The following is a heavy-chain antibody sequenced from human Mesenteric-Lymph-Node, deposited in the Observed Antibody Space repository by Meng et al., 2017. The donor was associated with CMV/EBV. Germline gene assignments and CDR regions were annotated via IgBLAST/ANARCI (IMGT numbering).Heavy chain of an antibody. V-gene: IGHV1-69*05. Sequence: GDPVSSYAISWVRQAPGQGLEWMGGIIPIFGSPNYAQKFQGRVTITMDASTSTVSMELSRLRSEDTAVYYCARNANWGTRENYFDSWGQGTLVTVSS. J-gene: IGHJ4*02. D-gene: IGHD7-27*01. CDR3: ARNANWGTRENYFDS. CDR2: IIPIFGSP. CDR1: GDPVSSYA.